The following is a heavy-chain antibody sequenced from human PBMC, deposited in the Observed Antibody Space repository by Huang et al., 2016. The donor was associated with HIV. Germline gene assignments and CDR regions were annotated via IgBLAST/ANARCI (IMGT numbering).Heavy chain of an antibody. Sequence: QVQLVQSGGEVKQPGASVRVSCKASGYDFGSYCMSWVRQAPGRGLGWRGGIGSDSRDTRTAQKFQGRVTMTTDRSATTTYMELRSLRYDDTAVYYCARDTYYTDIWKRNDASFLWGQGTMITVYS. CDR2: IGSDSRDT. D-gene: IGHD3-22*01. CDR3: ARDTYYTDIWKRNDASFL. CDR1: GYDFGSYC. J-gene: IGHJ3*01. V-gene: IGHV1-18*01.